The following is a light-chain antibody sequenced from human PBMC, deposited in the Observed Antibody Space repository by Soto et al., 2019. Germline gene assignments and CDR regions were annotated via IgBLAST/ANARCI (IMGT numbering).Light chain of an antibody. CDR1: QTISSW. V-gene: IGKV1-5*03. J-gene: IGKJ1*01. Sequence: DIQMTQSPSTLSGSVGDRVTITCRASQTISSWLAWYQQKPGKAPKRLIYKASTLKSGVPSRFSGSGSGTEFTLTISSLQTDDFATDYCQHYNSYSEAFGQGTKVELK. CDR3: QHYNSYSEA. CDR2: KAS.